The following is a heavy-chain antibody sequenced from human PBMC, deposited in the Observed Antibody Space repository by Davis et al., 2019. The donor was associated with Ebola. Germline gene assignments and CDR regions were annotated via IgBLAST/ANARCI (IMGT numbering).Heavy chain of an antibody. CDR3: ARGRNGGWDFDY. Sequence: ASAKVSCKATAYTFTTSLISWVRQAPGLGLEWVGGISPYNGDTNYAQKFQGRHTLTTDTSTSTVYMELRSLTSDDTAEYYCARGRNGGWDFDYWGQGTRVTVSS. D-gene: IGHD6-19*01. J-gene: IGHJ4*02. CDR2: ISPYNGDT. V-gene: IGHV1-18*01. CDR1: AYTFTTSL.